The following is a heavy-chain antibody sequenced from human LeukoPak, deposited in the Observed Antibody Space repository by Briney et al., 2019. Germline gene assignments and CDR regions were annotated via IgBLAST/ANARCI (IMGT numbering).Heavy chain of an antibody. CDR1: GGTFSSYA. D-gene: IGHD2-2*01. Sequence: PVKVSCKASGGTFSSYAISWVRQAPGQGLEWMGGIIPIFGTANYAQKFQGRVTITADESTSTAYMELSSLRSEDTAVYYCAQQRTTYCSSTSCYYDYWGQGTLVTVSS. CDR2: IIPIFGTA. V-gene: IGHV1-69*13. J-gene: IGHJ4*02. CDR3: AQQRTTYCSSTSCYYDY.